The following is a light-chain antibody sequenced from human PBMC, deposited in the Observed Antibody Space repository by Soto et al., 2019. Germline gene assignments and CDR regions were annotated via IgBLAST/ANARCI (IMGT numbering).Light chain of an antibody. J-gene: IGKJ2*01. CDR1: HSVSSN. V-gene: IGKV3-15*01. CDR2: GAS. CDR3: QQYNNWPPFT. Sequence: EVVLMQSPDTLSLSPGERATLSRRASHSVSSNLAWYQQKPGQAPRLLIYGASTRATGIPARFSGSGSGTEFTLTISSLQSEDFAVYYCQQYNNWPPFTFGQGTKVDI.